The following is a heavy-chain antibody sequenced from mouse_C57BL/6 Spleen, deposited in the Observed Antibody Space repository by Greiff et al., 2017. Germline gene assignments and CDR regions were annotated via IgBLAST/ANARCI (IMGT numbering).Heavy chain of an antibody. CDR2: ISSGSGTI. Sequence: EVQLLESGGGLVKPGASLKLSCTASGFTFSDYGMHWVRQAPEKGLEWVAYISSGSGTIYYADTVKGRFTISRDNAKNTLFLQMTSLRSGDTAMYYCARYYYGSSFGCWGQGPTLTVSS. CDR1: GFTFSDYG. V-gene: IGHV5-17*01. J-gene: IGHJ2*01. CDR3: ARYYYGSSFGC. D-gene: IGHD1-1*01.